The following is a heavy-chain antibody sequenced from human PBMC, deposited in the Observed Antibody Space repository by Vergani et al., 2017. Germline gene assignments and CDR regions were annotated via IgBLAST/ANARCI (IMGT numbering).Heavy chain of an antibody. J-gene: IGHJ6*02. V-gene: IGHV1-3*01. D-gene: IGHD3-22*01. Sequence: QVQLVQSGAEVKKPGSSVKVSCKASGYTFTSYAMHWVRQAPGQRLEWLGWINAGNGNTKYSQKFQGRVTITRDTSASTAYMELSSLRSEDTAVYYCAXDLVGQYYYDSSGYTHKGMDVWGQGTTVTVSS. CDR3: AXDLVGQYYYDSSGYTHKGMDV. CDR1: GYTFTSYA. CDR2: INAGNGNT.